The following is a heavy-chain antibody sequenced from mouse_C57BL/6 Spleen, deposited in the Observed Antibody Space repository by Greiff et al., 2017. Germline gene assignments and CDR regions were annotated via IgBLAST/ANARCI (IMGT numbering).Heavy chain of an antibody. CDR2: IDPSDSYT. D-gene: IGHD2-4*01. Sequence: QVQLQQPGAELVMPGASVKLSCKASGYTFTSYWMHWVQQRPGQGLEWIGEIDPSDSYTNYNQKFKDKSTLTVDKSSSTAYMQLSSLTSEDSAVYYCASSHGLPDFAYWGQGTLVTVSA. CDR3: ASSHGLPDFAY. V-gene: IGHV1-69*01. CDR1: GYTFTSYW. J-gene: IGHJ3*01.